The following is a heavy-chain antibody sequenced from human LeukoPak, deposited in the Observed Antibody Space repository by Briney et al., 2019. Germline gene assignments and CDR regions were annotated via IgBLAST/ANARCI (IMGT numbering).Heavy chain of an antibody. CDR1: GGSISSGSYY. CDR3: AREWTIRGFDP. J-gene: IGHJ5*02. D-gene: IGHD3-10*01. Sequence: SQTLSLTCNVSGGSISSGSYYWSWIRQPAGKGLEWIGRIYTSGSTNYNPSLKSRVAISVDTSKNQFSLKLSSVTAADTAVYYCAREWTIRGFDPWGQGTLVTVSS. CDR2: IYTSGST. V-gene: IGHV4-61*02.